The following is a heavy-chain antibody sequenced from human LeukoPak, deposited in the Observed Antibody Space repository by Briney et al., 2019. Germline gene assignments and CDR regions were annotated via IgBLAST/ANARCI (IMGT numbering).Heavy chain of an antibody. CDR3: ARVDNNGGNTLYFDY. CDR1: GGSFSGYY. CDR2: INHSGST. V-gene: IGHV4-34*01. Sequence: SETLPLTCAVYGGSFSGYYWSWIRQPPGKGLEWIGEINHSGSTNYNPSLKSRVTISVDRSKNQFSLKLSSVTAADTAVYYCARVDNNGGNTLYFDYWGQGTLVTVSS. D-gene: IGHD4-23*01. J-gene: IGHJ4*02.